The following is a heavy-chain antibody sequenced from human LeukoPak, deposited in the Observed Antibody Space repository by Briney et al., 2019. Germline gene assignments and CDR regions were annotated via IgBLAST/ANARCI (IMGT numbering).Heavy chain of an antibody. Sequence: GGSLRLSCTASGFTFSNYGMNWVRQAPGKGLEWISYIKGNSDTIHYADSVKGRFTISRDNAKNSLSLQMTSLRAEDTAVYYCAREGYQLLYGAFDYWGQGTLVTVSS. CDR3: AREGYQLLYGAFDY. CDR2: IKGNSDTI. J-gene: IGHJ4*02. V-gene: IGHV3-48*01. CDR1: GFTFSNYG. D-gene: IGHD2-2*02.